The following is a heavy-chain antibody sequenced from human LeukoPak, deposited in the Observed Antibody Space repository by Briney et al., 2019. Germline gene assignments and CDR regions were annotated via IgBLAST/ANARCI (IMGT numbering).Heavy chain of an antibody. V-gene: IGHV3-30-3*01. CDR3: ARDPGFLQQLGTQFDY. CDR2: ILSDGSNK. J-gene: IGHJ4*02. D-gene: IGHD6-13*01. CDR1: GSILSSQA. Sequence: GALRLSCGASGSILSSQATHWVRQAPGKGLEWVAVILSDGSNKYYADSVKGRFTLSRDNSKNTLYLQMNSLRPEDTAVYYCARDPGFLQQLGTQFDYWGQGTLVTVSS.